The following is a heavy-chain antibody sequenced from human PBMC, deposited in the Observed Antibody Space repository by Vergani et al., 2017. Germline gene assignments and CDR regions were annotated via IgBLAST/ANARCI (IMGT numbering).Heavy chain of an antibody. CDR3: ARGYWYFDL. Sequence: QVQLQQWGAGLLKPSETLSLTCAVYGGSFSGYYWSWIRQPPGKGLEWIGEINHSGSTNYNPYQKRRVTISVDTAKNQFSLKLSSLTAADTAVYSCARGYWYFDLWGRGTLVTVSS. CDR2: INHSGST. J-gene: IGHJ2*01. V-gene: IGHV4-34*01. CDR1: GGSFSGYY.